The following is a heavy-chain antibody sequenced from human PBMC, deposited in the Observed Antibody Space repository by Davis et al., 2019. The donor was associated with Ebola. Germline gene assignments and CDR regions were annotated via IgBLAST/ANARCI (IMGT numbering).Heavy chain of an antibody. CDR3: AKDSGYSSSPHFFDY. CDR2: ISGSGGST. J-gene: IGHJ4*02. D-gene: IGHD6-13*01. V-gene: IGHV3-23*01. CDR1: GGSIISYY. Sequence: ETLSLTCTVSGGSIISYYWSWIRQPPGKGLEWVSAISGSGGSTYYADSVKSRFTISRDNSKNTLYLQMNSLRAEDTAVYYCAKDSGYSSSPHFFDYWGQGTLVTVSS.